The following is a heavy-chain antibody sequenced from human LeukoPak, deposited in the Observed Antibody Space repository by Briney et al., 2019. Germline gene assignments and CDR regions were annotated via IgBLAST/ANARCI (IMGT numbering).Heavy chain of an antibody. CDR2: IYHSGST. V-gene: IGHV4-4*02. CDR1: GFTFNRYW. Sequence: GSLRLSCAASGFTFNRYWMSWVRQPPGKGLEWIGEIYHSGSTNYNPSLKSRVTISVDTSENQFSLKLNSVTAADTAVYYCATSPNWKKGDFDYWGQGTLVTVSS. J-gene: IGHJ4*02. CDR3: ATSPNWKKGDFDY. D-gene: IGHD1-20*01.